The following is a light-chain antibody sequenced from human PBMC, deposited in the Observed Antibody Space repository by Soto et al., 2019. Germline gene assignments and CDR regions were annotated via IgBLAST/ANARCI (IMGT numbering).Light chain of an antibody. CDR2: RNN. CDR1: SSNIGSNY. CDR3: AAWDDSLSGSYM. Sequence: SVLTQPPSASGTPGQRVTISCSGSSSNIGSNYVYWYQQPPGTPPKLLIYRNNQRPSGVPDRFSGSKSGTSASQAISGLRSEDEADYYCAAWDDSLSGSYMFGTGTKVTVL. V-gene: IGLV1-47*01. J-gene: IGLJ1*01.